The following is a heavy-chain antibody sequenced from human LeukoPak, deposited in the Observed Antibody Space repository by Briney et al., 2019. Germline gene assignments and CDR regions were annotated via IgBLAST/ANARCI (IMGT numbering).Heavy chain of an antibody. D-gene: IGHD2-21*02. CDR1: GYTFTSYW. V-gene: IGHV5-51*01. CDR2: IYPGDSDT. Sequence: GESLKISCKGSGYTFTSYWIGRVRQMPGKGLEWMGIIYPGDSDTRYSPSFQGQVTISADKSISTAYLQWSSLKASDTAMYYCALTTYCGGDCYSYWGQGTLVTVSS. J-gene: IGHJ4*02. CDR3: ALTTYCGGDCYSY.